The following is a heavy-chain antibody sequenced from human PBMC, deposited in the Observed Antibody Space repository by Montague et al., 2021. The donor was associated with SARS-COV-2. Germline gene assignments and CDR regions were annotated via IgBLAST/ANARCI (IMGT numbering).Heavy chain of an antibody. CDR1: SDSMTDSY. D-gene: IGHD1-1*01. Sequence: SETLSPTCTVSSDSMTDSYWSWIRQPPGKGLEYIGYIYFSGSTNYNPSLKSRLTISVDTSKNQFSLKLSSVTAADTAVYFCTRLSLGWNTDWGQGTLVTVSS. CDR3: TRLSLGWNTD. CDR2: IYFSGST. J-gene: IGHJ1*01. V-gene: IGHV4-59*08.